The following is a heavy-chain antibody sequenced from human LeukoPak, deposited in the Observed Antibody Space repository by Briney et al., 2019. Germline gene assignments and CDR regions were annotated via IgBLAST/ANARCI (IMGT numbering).Heavy chain of an antibody. Sequence: GESLKISCKGSGYSFTSYWIGWVRQMPGKGLEWMGVIYPGDSDTRYSPSFQGEVTISADKSISTAYLQWSSLKASDTAMYYCARRLRQAYIDYWGQGTLVTVSS. CDR1: GYSFTSYW. CDR2: IYPGDSDT. D-gene: IGHD2-2*02. V-gene: IGHV5-51*01. J-gene: IGHJ4*02. CDR3: ARRLRQAYIDY.